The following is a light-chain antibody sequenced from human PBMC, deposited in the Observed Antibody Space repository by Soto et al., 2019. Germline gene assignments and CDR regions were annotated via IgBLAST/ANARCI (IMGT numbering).Light chain of an antibody. Sequence: DIQLTQSPSFLSASLGDRVTITFLASQGISSYLVWYQQKPGKAPKLLIYAASTLQSGVPSRFSGSGSGTEFTLTISSLQPEDFATYYCQQLNSYPLTFGGGTKVDIK. J-gene: IGKJ4*01. CDR1: QGISSY. V-gene: IGKV1-9*01. CDR2: AAS. CDR3: QQLNSYPLT.